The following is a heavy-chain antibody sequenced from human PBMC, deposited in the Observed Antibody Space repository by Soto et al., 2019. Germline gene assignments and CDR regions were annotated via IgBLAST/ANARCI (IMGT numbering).Heavy chain of an antibody. V-gene: IGHV2-5*02. CDR3: AHYDSVNIAVPGSSFDY. CDR1: GFSLRSSGVA. D-gene: IGHD2-2*01. J-gene: IGHJ4*02. CDR2: ICYDDDK. Sequence: SGPTLVNPTQTLTLTCTFSGFSLRSSGVAVGWIRQPPGKALEWLALICYDDDKRYSPSLKGRLTITKDTSKNQVVLTMTNMDPVDTATYYCAHYDSVNIAVPGSSFDYWGQGTLVTVSS.